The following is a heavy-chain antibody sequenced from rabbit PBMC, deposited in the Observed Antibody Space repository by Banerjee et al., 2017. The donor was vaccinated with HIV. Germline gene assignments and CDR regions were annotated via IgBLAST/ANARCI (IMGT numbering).Heavy chain of an antibody. V-gene: IGHV1S45*01. CDR2: INTSSGNI. J-gene: IGHJ4*01. CDR3: ARENTYGYAGYAPYFNL. CDR1: GFSFSNKYV. Sequence: QEQLEESGGDLVKPEGSLTLTCTASGFSFSNKYVMCWVRQAPGKGLEWIACINTSSGNIVYASWAKGRFTISKTSSTTVTLQMTSLTAADTATYFCARENTYGYAGYAPYFNLWGPGTLVTVS. D-gene: IGHD6-1*01.